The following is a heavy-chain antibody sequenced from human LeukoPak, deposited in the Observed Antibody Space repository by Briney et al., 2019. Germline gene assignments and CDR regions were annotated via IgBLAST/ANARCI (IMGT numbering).Heavy chain of an antibody. CDR2: IYYSGST. Sequence: PSQTLSLTCTVSGGPISSGDYYWSWIRQPPGKGLEWIGYIYYSGSTYYNPSLKSRVTISVDTSKNQFSLMLSSVTAADTAVYYCARYYYDSSGYPYYFDYWGQGTLVTVSS. CDR3: ARYYYDSSGYPYYFDY. J-gene: IGHJ4*02. V-gene: IGHV4-30-4*01. CDR1: GGPISSGDYY. D-gene: IGHD3-22*01.